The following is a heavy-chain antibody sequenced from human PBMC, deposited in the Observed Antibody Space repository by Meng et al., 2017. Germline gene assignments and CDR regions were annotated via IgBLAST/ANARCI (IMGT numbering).Heavy chain of an antibody. J-gene: IGHJ4*02. D-gene: IGHD5-24*01. CDR3: ATNRDGYNYY. CDR2: ISSSSSYI. Sequence: VQLVESGGGLVKPGVSLRLSCAASGFTFSSYSMNWVRQAPGKVLEWVSSISSSSSYIYYADSVKGRFTISRDNAKNSLYLQMNSLRAEDTAVYYCATNRDGYNYYWGQGTLVTVSS. V-gene: IGHV3-21*01. CDR1: GFTFSSYS.